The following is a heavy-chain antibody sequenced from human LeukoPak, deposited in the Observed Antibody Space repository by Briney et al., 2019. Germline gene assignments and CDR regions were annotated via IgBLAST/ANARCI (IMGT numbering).Heavy chain of an antibody. V-gene: IGHV1-18*04. Sequence: ASVKVSCKASGYTFTSYGISWVRQAPGQGLEWMGWISAYNGNTNYAQKLQGRVTMTTDTSTSTAYMELRSLRSDDTAVYYCARGYGSGPIPGRLDPWGQGTLVTVSS. D-gene: IGHD6-19*01. J-gene: IGHJ5*02. CDR1: GYTFTSYG. CDR3: ARGYGSGPIPGRLDP. CDR2: ISAYNGNT.